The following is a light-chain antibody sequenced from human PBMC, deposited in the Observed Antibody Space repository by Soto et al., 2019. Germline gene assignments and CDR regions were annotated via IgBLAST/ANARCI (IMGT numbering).Light chain of an antibody. J-gene: IGKJ2*01. CDR2: DAS. Sequence: DIQMTQSPSTLSAYVGDRVTITCRASQSISTWLAWYQQKPGKAPKVLIYDASSLESGVPSRFSGSGSGTEFTLTISSLQPDDFATYYCQQYNNYSPYTFGQGTKLEIK. V-gene: IGKV1-5*01. CDR3: QQYNNYSPYT. CDR1: QSISTW.